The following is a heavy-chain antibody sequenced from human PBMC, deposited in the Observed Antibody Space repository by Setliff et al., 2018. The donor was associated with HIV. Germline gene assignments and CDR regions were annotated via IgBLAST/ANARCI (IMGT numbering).Heavy chain of an antibody. J-gene: IGHJ4*02. CDR3: ARAYFGSGIYY. D-gene: IGHD3-10*01. CDR2: IYSSGST. V-gene: IGHV4-4*09. Sequence: SETLSLTCTVSGGSISSYYWSWIRQPPGKGLEWLGHIYSSGSTNYNPSLKSRVTISVDTSKIQFSLKLYSVTAADTAVYYCARAYFGSGIYYWGQGTLVTVSS. CDR1: GGSISSYY.